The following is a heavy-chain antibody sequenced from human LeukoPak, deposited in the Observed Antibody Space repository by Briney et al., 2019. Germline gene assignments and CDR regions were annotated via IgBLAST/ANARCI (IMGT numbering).Heavy chain of an antibody. D-gene: IGHD4-4*01. J-gene: IGHJ5*02. CDR3: ARQPSLTGDWFDP. V-gene: IGHV4-59*01. Sequence: SETLSLTCTVSGASIGSYYWSWIRQPPGKGLEWIGYLYYSGSTNYNPSLKSRVTISVDTSKNQFSLRLSSVTAADTAVYYCARQPSLTGDWFDPWGQGTLVTVSS. CDR1: GASIGSYY. CDR2: LYYSGST.